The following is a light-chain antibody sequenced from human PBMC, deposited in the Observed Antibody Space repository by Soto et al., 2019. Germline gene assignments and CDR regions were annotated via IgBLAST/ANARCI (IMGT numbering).Light chain of an antibody. J-gene: IGKJ2*01. CDR3: QQRDSTPYT. CDR1: QTISTY. CDR2: DAS. Sequence: DIQMTQSPSSLSASVGDRVTITCRASQTISTYLNWYQQKPGKAPRLLIYDASSLLSGVPSRFSGSGSGTDFTLTIASLQPEDFSTYCCQQRDSTPYTFGQETKVAL. V-gene: IGKV1-39*01.